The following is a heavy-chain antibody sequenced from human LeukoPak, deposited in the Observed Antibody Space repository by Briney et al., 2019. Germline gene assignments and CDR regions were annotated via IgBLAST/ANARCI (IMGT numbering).Heavy chain of an antibody. D-gene: IGHD6-19*01. CDR1: GYSFTNYW. Sequence: GESLKISCKGSGYSFTNYWIGWVRQMPGKGLEWMGILYPGDSDTRYSPSFQGQVTISADKSISTAYLQWNNLKASDTAMYYCARRQWLVIGAFDIWGQGTMVTVSS. J-gene: IGHJ3*02. CDR3: ARRQWLVIGAFDI. CDR2: LYPGDSDT. V-gene: IGHV5-51*01.